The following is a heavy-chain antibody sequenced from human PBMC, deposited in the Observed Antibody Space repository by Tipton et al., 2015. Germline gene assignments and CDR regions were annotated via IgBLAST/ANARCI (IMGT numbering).Heavy chain of an antibody. V-gene: IGHV4-59*01. CDR2: IQYSGST. CDR3: ARDLEHGMDV. D-gene: IGHD5-24*01. Sequence: TLSLTCSVSSDSISNYYWSWIRQPPGKELEWIGYIQYSGSTNYNPSLKSRVTISVDTSKTQFSLKMSSVTASDTAVYYCARDLEHGMDVWGQGTTVTVSS. CDR1: SDSISNYY. J-gene: IGHJ6*02.